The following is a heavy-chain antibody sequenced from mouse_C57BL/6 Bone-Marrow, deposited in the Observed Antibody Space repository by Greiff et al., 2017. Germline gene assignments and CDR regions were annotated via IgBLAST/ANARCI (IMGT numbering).Heavy chain of an antibody. Sequence: EVQLVESGGDLVKPGGSLKLSCAASGFTFSSYGMSWVRQTPDKRLEWVATISSGGSYTYYPDSVKGRFTISRDNAKNTLYLQMRSLKSEDTAMYYCARRFAYWGQGTLVTVSA. CDR1: GFTFSSYG. CDR2: ISSGGSYT. CDR3: ARRFAY. V-gene: IGHV5-6*01. J-gene: IGHJ3*01.